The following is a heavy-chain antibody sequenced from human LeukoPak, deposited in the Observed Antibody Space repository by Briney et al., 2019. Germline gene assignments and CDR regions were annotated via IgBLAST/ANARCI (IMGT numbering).Heavy chain of an antibody. V-gene: IGHV1-69-2*01. D-gene: IGHD4-17*01. Sequence: ATVKISCKXSGYTFTDYYMHWVQQAPGKGLEWMGLVDPEDGETIYSEKFQGRVTITADTSTDTAYMELSSLRSEDTAVYYCATATVTTGHEYFQHWGQGTLVTVSS. CDR2: VDPEDGET. CDR3: ATATVTTGHEYFQH. J-gene: IGHJ1*01. CDR1: GYTFTDYY.